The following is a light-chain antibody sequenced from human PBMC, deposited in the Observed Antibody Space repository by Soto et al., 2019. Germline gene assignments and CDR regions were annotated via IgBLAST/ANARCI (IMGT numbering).Light chain of an antibody. CDR3: SSYTTRSTLV. Sequence: QSALTQPASVSGSPGQSITISCTGTSSDIGRYNYVSWYQQHPGKAPRLVISGVNKRPSGISDRFSGSKSANTASLTISGLQAADEAFYYCSSYTTRSTLVFGGGTKLTVL. J-gene: IGLJ2*01. CDR1: SSDIGRYNY. CDR2: GVN. V-gene: IGLV2-14*01.